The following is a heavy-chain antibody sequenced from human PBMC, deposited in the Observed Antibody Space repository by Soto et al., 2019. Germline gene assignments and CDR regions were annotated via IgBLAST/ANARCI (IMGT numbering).Heavy chain of an antibody. Sequence: PSETLSLTCSVSGGSISISSYYWVWLRQPPGKGLEWIGSLYYSGSTYYNPSLKSRVTISVDTSKNQFSLRLSSVTAADTAVYCCARLRRYGDYPYYYYYMDVWGKGTTVTVSS. CDR3: ARLRRYGDYPYYYYYMDV. J-gene: IGHJ6*03. CDR2: LYYSGST. D-gene: IGHD4-17*01. V-gene: IGHV4-39*01. CDR1: GGSISISSYY.